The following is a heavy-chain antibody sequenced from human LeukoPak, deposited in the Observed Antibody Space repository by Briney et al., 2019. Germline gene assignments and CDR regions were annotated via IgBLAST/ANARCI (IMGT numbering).Heavy chain of an antibody. V-gene: IGHV3-30*18. CDR2: ISYDGSNK. CDR3: AKEVTMIRGVITPYGMDV. CDR1: GFTFSDYY. Sequence: GGSLRLSCAASGFTFSDYYMSWIRQAPGKGLEWVAVISYDGSNKYYADSVKGRFTISRDNSKNTLYLQMNSLRAEDTAVYYCAKEVTMIRGVITPYGMDVWGQGTTVTVSS. D-gene: IGHD3-10*01. J-gene: IGHJ6*02.